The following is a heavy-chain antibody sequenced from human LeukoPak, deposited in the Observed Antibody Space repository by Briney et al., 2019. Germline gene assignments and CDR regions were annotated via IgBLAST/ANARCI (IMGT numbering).Heavy chain of an antibody. CDR1: GGSFSGYY. CDR3: ARNHGSGRGEWFDP. CDR2: INDSGST. Sequence: SETLSLTCAVYGGSFSGYYWSWVRQPPGKGLEWLWEINDSGSTNYNPSLKSRVTISVDTSKNQCSLKLSSVTAADPAVYYCARNHGSGRGEWFDPWGQGTLVTVSS. V-gene: IGHV4-34*01. D-gene: IGHD3-10*01. J-gene: IGHJ5*02.